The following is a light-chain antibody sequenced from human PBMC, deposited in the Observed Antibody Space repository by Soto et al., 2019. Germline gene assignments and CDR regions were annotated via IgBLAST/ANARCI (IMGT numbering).Light chain of an antibody. Sequence: EIVMTQSPATLSVSPGERATLSCRASQSVRSNLAWYQQKPGQAPRLLIYGASTRATGIPARFSGSGSGTEFTLTISSLHSEDFAVYYCQQYNNWPPYTFGKGTKLEIK. CDR2: GAS. CDR3: QQYNNWPPYT. V-gene: IGKV3-15*01. J-gene: IGKJ2*01. CDR1: QSVRSN.